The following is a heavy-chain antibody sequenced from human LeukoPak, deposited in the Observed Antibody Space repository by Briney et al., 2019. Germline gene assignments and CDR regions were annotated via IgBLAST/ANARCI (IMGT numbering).Heavy chain of an antibody. D-gene: IGHD1-26*01. V-gene: IGHV4-59*12. CDR1: GGSIGSYY. J-gene: IGHJ5*02. Sequence: KPSETLSLTCIVSGGSIGSYYWSWIRQPPGKGLEWIGHIYYSGSTDYNPSLRSRVTISVDTSKNQFSQRLNSVTAADTAVYYCARGGNKWELDNWFDPWGQGTLVTVSS. CDR2: IYYSGST. CDR3: ARGGNKWELDNWFDP.